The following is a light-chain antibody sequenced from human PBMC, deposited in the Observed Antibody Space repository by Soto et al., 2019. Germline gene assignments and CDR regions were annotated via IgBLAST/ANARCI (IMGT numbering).Light chain of an antibody. CDR1: RGHSSDA. Sequence: QTVLTQSPSASASLGASVKLTCTLSRGHSSDAIAWHQQQPGKGPRYLMRVNSDGSHNKGDGIPDRFSGSSSGTERYLSIYSLQSEDEADYYCQTWGTGIVVFGGGTKLTVL. J-gene: IGLJ2*01. CDR3: QTWGTGIVV. V-gene: IGLV4-69*01. CDR2: VNSDGSH.